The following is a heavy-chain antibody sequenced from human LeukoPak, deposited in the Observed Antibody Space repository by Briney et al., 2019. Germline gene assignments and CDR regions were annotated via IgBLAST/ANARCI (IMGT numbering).Heavy chain of an antibody. Sequence: PGGSLRLSCAASGFTFSSYSMTWVRQAPGKGLEWVSSISSSSSYIYYADSVKGRFTISRDNAKNSLYLQMNSLRAEDTAVYYCARGKYSSSWYWYYWGQGTLVTVSS. J-gene: IGHJ4*02. CDR2: ISSSSSYI. CDR3: ARGKYSSSWYWYY. CDR1: GFTFSSYS. D-gene: IGHD6-13*01. V-gene: IGHV3-21*01.